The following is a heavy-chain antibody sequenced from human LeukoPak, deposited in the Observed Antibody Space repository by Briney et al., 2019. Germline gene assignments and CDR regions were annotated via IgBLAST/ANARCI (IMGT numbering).Heavy chain of an antibody. CDR1: GGSITSGDYY. Sequence: SETLSLTCTVSGGSITSGDYYWSWIRQPPGKGLEWIGYIYYSGRAYYSPSLKSRLTISVDTSKNQFSLKLSSVTAADTAVYYCARVVAGYCSSATCHRYTMDVWGQGTTVTVSS. CDR3: ARVVAGYCSSATCHRYTMDV. D-gene: IGHD2-2*03. J-gene: IGHJ6*02. V-gene: IGHV4-30-4*01. CDR2: IYYSGRA.